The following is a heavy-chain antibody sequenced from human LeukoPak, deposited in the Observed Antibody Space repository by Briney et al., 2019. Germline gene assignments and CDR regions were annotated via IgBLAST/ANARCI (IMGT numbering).Heavy chain of an antibody. CDR3: ARHGGESLVATILHAFDI. V-gene: IGHV4-59*08. D-gene: IGHD5-24*01. J-gene: IGHJ3*02. CDR2: VHNSGTT. CDR1: GGSVRSYS. Sequence: SETLSLTCSVSGGSVRSYSWSWIRQPPGKGLEWIGYVHNSGTTNYKPSLKSRVIISVETTKSQFSLKLSSVTAADTAVYYCARHGGESLVATILHAFDIWGQGTMVTVSS.